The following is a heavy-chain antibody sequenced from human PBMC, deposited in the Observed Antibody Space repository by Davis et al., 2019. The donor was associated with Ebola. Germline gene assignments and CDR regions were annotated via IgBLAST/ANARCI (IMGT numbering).Heavy chain of an antibody. CDR2: ISHTGNT. Sequence: PSETLSLTCGVTGYSVSNGYYWGWIRQPPGKSLEWLASISHTGNTYYNPSLRGRVTISLDTSKNQCSLNLNSVTAADTAVYYCARRPGVGDYVENWGQGTLDTVSS. D-gene: IGHD3-10*01. CDR3: ARRPGVGDYVEN. CDR1: GYSVSNGYY. J-gene: IGHJ4*01. V-gene: IGHV4-38-2*01.